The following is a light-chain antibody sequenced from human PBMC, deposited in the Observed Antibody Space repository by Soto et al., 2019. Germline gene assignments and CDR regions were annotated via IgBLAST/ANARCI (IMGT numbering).Light chain of an antibody. V-gene: IGLV2-14*01. CDR3: SSFTSTSTYV. CDR2: DVS. CDR1: SGDVGAYNY. Sequence: QSVLTQPASVSGSPGQSITISCTGTSGDVGAYNYVSWYQQHPGKAPRLMIYDVSNRPSGVSGVSDRFSGSKSGNTASLTISGLQAEDEADYYCSSFTSTSTYVFGTGTKVTVL. J-gene: IGLJ1*01.